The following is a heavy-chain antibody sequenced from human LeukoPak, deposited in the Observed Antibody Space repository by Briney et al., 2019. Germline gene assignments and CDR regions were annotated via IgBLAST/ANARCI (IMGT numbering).Heavy chain of an antibody. CDR3: SGRYGPGPV. CDR2: ISPNSDDT. D-gene: IGHD3-10*01. Sequence: ASVKVSCKASGYTFNAYFIHWVRQAPGQGLEWMGRISPNSDDTSYAEQFQGRVTMTRDTSDTTVYMEVTRLRPDDTAVYYCSGRYGPGPVWGQGTLISASP. V-gene: IGHV1-2*06. J-gene: IGHJ4*02. CDR1: GYTFNAYF.